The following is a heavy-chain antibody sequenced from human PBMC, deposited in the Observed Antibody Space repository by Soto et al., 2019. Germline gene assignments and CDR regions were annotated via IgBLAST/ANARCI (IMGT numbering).Heavy chain of an antibody. CDR1: GGSFSGYY. CDR3: ARGLRLRYFDWLPHDAFDI. Sequence: PSETLSLTCAVYGGSFSGYYWSWIRQPPGKGLEWIGEINHSGSTNYNPSLKSRVTISVDTSKNQFSLKLSSVTAADTAVYYCARGLRLRYFDWLPHDAFDIWGQGTMVT. CDR2: INHSGST. J-gene: IGHJ3*02. D-gene: IGHD3-9*01. V-gene: IGHV4-34*01.